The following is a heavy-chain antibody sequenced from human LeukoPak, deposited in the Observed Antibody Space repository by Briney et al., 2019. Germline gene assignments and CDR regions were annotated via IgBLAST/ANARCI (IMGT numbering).Heavy chain of an antibody. V-gene: IGHV3-48*01. CDR1: GFTFSSYN. CDR2: ISSSSSNI. Sequence: GGSLRLSCAASGFTFSSYNINWVRQAPGKGLEWVSYISSSSSNIHYADSVKGRFTISRDDSKNMVYLQMNSLTAEDTAVYYCARDRIEGATSDFDYWGQGTLVTVSS. CDR3: ARDRIEGATSDFDY. D-gene: IGHD2-21*01. J-gene: IGHJ4*02.